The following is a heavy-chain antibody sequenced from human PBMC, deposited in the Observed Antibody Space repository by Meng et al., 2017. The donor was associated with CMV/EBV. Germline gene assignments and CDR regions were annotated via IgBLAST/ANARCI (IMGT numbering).Heavy chain of an antibody. CDR3: ARAKAYGVWIGYYTTTYHGMDV. D-gene: IGHD3-3*01. Sequence: GESLKISCAASGFTFSDYYMTWIRQAPGKGLEWVSYISRSGDTIYYADSVKGRFTISRDNAKNSLYLQMNSLRAEDTALYYCARAKAYGVWIGYYTTTYHGMDVWGQGTSVTVSS. CDR1: GFTFSDYY. J-gene: IGHJ6*02. CDR2: ISRSGDTI. V-gene: IGHV3-11*01.